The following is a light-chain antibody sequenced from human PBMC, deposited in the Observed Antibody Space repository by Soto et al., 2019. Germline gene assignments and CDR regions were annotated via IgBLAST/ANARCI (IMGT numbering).Light chain of an antibody. CDR3: QSYDISLSGGV. CDR2: GNS. V-gene: IGLV1-40*01. CDR1: SSNLGAGHD. Sequence: QSVLTQPPSVSGAPGQGVSISCTGSSSNLGAGHDVHWYQQLPGTAPRLLIYGNSNRPSGVPDRFSGSKSGTLASLAITGLQAEDEADYYCQSYDISLSGGVFGGGTKLTVL. J-gene: IGLJ3*02.